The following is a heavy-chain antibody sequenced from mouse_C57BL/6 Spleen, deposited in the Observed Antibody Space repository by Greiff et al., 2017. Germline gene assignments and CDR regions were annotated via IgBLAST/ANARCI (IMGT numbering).Heavy chain of an antibody. CDR3: ASVVYDYVGFAY. CDR1: GYSITSGYY. J-gene: IGHJ3*01. D-gene: IGHD2-4*01. V-gene: IGHV3-6*01. Sequence: EVQLQQSGPGLVKPSQSLSLTCSVTGYSITSGYYWNWIRQFPGNKLEWMGYISYDGSNNYNPSLKNRISITRDTSKNQFFLKLNSVTTEDTATYYCASVVYDYVGFAYWGQGTLVTVSA. CDR2: ISYDGSN.